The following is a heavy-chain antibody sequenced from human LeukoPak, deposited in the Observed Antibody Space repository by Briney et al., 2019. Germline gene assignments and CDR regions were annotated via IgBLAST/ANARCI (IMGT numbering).Heavy chain of an antibody. Sequence: PGGSLTLSCTASGLTFSSHAMTWVRQAPGKGLEWVAVISSSGSNTYYADSVKGRFTISRDNSNNTLYLQMRSLGAEDAAVYFCAKSIEELSRRTYYYYTYMDVWGKGTTVSVSS. V-gene: IGHV3-23*01. J-gene: IGHJ6*03. CDR1: GLTFSSHA. CDR3: AKSIEELSRRTYYYYTYMDV. D-gene: IGHD2/OR15-2a*01. CDR2: ISSSGSNT.